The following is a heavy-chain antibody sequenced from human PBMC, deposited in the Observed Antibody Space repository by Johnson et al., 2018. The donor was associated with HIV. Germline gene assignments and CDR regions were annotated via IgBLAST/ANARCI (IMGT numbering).Heavy chain of an antibody. Sequence: VQLVESGGGLVKPGGSLRLSCAASGFTFSNVWMSWVRQAPGKGLEWVGRIKRKIEGEATDYAAHVKGRFTISRDDSKNTLFLQMSSLKTDDTAVYYCTTAIVIDAFDIWGQGTMVTVSS. CDR1: GFTFSNVW. V-gene: IGHV3-15*01. D-gene: IGHD3-16*02. CDR3: TTAIVIDAFDI. CDR2: IKRKIEGEAT. J-gene: IGHJ3*02.